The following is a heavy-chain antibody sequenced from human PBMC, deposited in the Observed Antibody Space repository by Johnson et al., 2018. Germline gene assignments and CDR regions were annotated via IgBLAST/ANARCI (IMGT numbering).Heavy chain of an antibody. V-gene: IGHV3-11*04. CDR3: ALDSGNYFDYMDV. CDR2: ITGRGSTI. J-gene: IGHJ6*03. CDR1: GFMFSDYY. D-gene: IGHD5-12*01. Sequence: QVQLVESGGGLVKPGGSLRLSCAASGFMFSDYYMAWIRQPPGKGLEWISIITGRGSTIYLADSVKGRFTISRDTAKKSLYLQMNSLRVEDTAVYYCALDSGNYFDYMDVWGKGTTVTVSS.